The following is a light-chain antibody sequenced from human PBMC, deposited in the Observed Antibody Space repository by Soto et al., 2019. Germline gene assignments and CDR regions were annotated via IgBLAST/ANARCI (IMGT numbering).Light chain of an antibody. V-gene: IGKV3-20*01. CDR3: QQYGTSRQT. CDR1: QSVAGN. Sequence: EIVMTQSPATLSVSPGYTSTLSFRASQSVAGNLAWYQQKPGQPPRLLIYGVSTRATGIPDRFSGSGSGTDFTLTISRLEPEDFAVYYCQQYGTSRQTFGQGTKVDI. J-gene: IGKJ1*01. CDR2: GVS.